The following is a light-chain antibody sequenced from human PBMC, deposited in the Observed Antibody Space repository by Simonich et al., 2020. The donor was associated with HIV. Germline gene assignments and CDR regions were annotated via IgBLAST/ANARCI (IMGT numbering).Light chain of an antibody. CDR3: QQYNNWPPPIT. J-gene: IGKJ5*01. CDR1: QSVSSN. Sequence: EIVMTQSPATLSVSPGERATLSCRASQSVSSNLAWYQQKPGQAPRLLISVASTRATGIPARCSGSGSGTEFTLTISSLQSEDFAVYYCQQYNNWPPPITFGQGTRLEIK. CDR2: VAS. V-gene: IGKV3-15*01.